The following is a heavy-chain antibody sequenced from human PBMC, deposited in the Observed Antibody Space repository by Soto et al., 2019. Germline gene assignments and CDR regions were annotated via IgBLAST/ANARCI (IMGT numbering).Heavy chain of an antibody. CDR2: INHSGST. Sequence: ASETLSLTCAVYGGSFSGYYWSWIRQPPGKGLEWIGEINHSGSTNYNPSLKSRVTISVDTSKNQFSLKLSSVTAADTAVYYCARPQSYYYDSTKGWGFDPWGQGTLVTVSS. J-gene: IGHJ5*02. CDR1: GGSFSGYY. V-gene: IGHV4-34*01. D-gene: IGHD3-22*01. CDR3: ARPQSYYYDSTKGWGFDP.